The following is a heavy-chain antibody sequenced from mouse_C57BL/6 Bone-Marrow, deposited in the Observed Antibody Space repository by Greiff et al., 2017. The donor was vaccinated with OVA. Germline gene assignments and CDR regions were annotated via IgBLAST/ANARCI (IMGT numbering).Heavy chain of an antibody. D-gene: IGHD2-5*01. CDR2: IHPNSGST. V-gene: IGHV1-64*01. CDR1: GYTFTSYW. CDR3: ARGGFYYSNYVGWYFDV. J-gene: IGHJ1*03. Sequence: VQLQQPGAELVKPGASVKLSCKTSGYTFTSYWMHWVKQRPGQGLEWIGMIHPNSGSTNYNEKLKSKATLTVDKSSSTAYLQLSSLTSEDSAVYYCARGGFYYSNYVGWYFDVWGTGTTVTVSS.